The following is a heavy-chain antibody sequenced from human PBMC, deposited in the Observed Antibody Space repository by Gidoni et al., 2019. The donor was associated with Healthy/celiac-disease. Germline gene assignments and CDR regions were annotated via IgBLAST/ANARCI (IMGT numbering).Heavy chain of an antibody. D-gene: IGHD3-9*01. CDR1: GFSPSTVSVG. J-gene: IGHJ5*02. CDR3: AHRSTAFNVVTGYDKGYNWFDP. V-gene: IGHV2-5*02. Sequence: QITLKESAPTLVKPTQTLTLTGAFSGFSPSTVSVGVGWIRQPLGKALGWLGLIYWDDDKRYRAYLKRRLTITKDTSKNQVVLRMTNMDPVDTATHYCAHRSTAFNVVTGYDKGYNWFDPWGQGTLVTVSS. CDR2: IYWDDDK.